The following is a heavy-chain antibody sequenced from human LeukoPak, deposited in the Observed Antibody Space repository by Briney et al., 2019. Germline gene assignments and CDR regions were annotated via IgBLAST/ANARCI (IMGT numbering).Heavy chain of an antibody. CDR3: ARDREGIAVAGAFDI. V-gene: IGHV3-21*01. J-gene: IGHJ3*02. CDR2: ISSSSSYI. D-gene: IGHD6-19*01. Sequence: GGSLRLSCAASGFTFSSYSMNWVRQAPGKGLEWVPCISSSSSYIYYADSVKGRFTISRDNAKNSLYLQMNSLRAEDTAVYYCARDREGIAVAGAFDIWGQGTMVTVSS. CDR1: GFTFSSYS.